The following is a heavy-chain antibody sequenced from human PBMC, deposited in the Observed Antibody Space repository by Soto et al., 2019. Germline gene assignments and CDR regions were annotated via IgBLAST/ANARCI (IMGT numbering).Heavy chain of an antibody. Sequence: GESLKISCKGSGYSFTSYWIGWVLHMPGKGLEWMGIIYPGDSGTRYSPSFQGQVTISADKSISTAYLQWSSLKASDTAMYYCARRVSDSSGPYNWFDPWGQGTLVTVSS. J-gene: IGHJ5*02. CDR2: IYPGDSGT. D-gene: IGHD3-22*01. CDR3: ARRVSDSSGPYNWFDP. V-gene: IGHV5-51*01. CDR1: GYSFTSYW.